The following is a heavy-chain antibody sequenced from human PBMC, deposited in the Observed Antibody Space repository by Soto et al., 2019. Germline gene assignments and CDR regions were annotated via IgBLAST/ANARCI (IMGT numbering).Heavy chain of an antibody. CDR3: ARDRYSGHEPGRNYGMDG. CDR2: ISAYNGNT. J-gene: IGHJ6*02. Sequence: ASVKVSCKASGYTFTSYGISGVRQAPGRGREWMGWISAYNGNTNYAQKLQGRVTTTTDASTSTAYMELRSLRSDDTAVYYCARDRYSGHEPGRNYGMDGCGQGTTVTVSS. CDR1: GYTFTSYG. V-gene: IGHV1-18*04. D-gene: IGHD5-12*01.